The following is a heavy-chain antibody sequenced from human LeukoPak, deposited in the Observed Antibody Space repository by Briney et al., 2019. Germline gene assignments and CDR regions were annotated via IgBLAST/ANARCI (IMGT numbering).Heavy chain of an antibody. D-gene: IGHD1-1*01. V-gene: IGHV3-74*01. CDR2: ISSDGSST. CDR1: GFTFSSYW. CDR3: ARALPPSVNTPWK. J-gene: IGHJ4*02. Sequence: HPRGSLRLSCAASGFTFSSYWMHWVRQAPGKGLVWVSRISSDGSSTSYADSVKGRFTIFRDNAKNTLYLQMNSLGAEDTAVYYCARALPPSVNTPWKWGQGTQVTVSS.